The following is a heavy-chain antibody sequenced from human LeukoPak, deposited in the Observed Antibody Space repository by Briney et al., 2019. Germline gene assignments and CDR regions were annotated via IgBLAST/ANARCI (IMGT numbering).Heavy chain of an antibody. D-gene: IGHD5-18*01. Sequence: SETLSLTCTVSGGSISSSSYYWGWIRQPPGKGLEWIGSIYYSGSTYYNPSLKSRVTISVDTSKNQFSLKLSSVTAADTAVYYCAQTLQLWYRNHFDYWGQGTLVTVSS. CDR2: IYYSGST. V-gene: IGHV4-39*07. J-gene: IGHJ4*02. CDR1: GGSISSSSYY. CDR3: AQTLQLWYRNHFDY.